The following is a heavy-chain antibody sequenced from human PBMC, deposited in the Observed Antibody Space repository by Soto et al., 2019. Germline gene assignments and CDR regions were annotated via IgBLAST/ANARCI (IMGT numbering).Heavy chain of an antibody. V-gene: IGHV4-39*01. CDR3: ARLDYSSSANYYYYYGVDV. CDR1: GGSNSSSSYY. D-gene: IGHD6-6*01. J-gene: IGHJ6*02. CDR2: LYYSGST. Sequence: SETLSLTGTVSGGSNSSSSYYWGWIRQPPRKWLEWIGSLYYSGSTHHTPSLKSRVPISVDTSKNQFSLKLSSVTAADTAVYYCARLDYSSSANYYYYYGVDVWGQGTTVTVSS.